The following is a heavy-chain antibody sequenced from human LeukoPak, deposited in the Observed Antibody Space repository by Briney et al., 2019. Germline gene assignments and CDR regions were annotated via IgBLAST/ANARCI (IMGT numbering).Heavy chain of an antibody. Sequence: ASVKVSCKASGYTFTSYGISWVRQAPGQGLEWMGWISAYNGNTNYAQKLQGRVTMTTDTSTSTAYMELRSLRSDDTAVYYCARDPISGNYHRGWFDPWGQGTPVTVSS. J-gene: IGHJ5*02. CDR3: ARDPISGNYHRGWFDP. D-gene: IGHD1-26*01. CDR2: ISAYNGNT. V-gene: IGHV1-18*01. CDR1: GYTFTSYG.